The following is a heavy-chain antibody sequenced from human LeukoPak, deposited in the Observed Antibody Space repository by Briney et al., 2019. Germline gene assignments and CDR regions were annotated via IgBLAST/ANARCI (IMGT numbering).Heavy chain of an antibody. D-gene: IGHD3-3*01. CDR2: ISYDGSKK. CDR1: GFTFSSYA. Sequence: GGSLRLSCAASGFTFSSYAMHWVRQAPGKGLEWVAVISYDGSKKYHADSVKGRFTISRDNSNKMQYLEMDSLRADDTAVYYCARGGDFWSGYKTHEYGLGVWGQGTTVTVSS. J-gene: IGHJ6*02. CDR3: ARGGDFWSGYKTHEYGLGV. V-gene: IGHV3-30-3*01.